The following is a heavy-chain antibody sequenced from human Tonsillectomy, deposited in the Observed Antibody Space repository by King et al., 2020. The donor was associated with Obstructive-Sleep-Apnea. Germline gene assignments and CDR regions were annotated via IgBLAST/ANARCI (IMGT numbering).Heavy chain of an antibody. D-gene: IGHD1/OR15-1a*01. CDR3: ARVLSASNWNIYDALGI. Sequence: VQLVESGGGVVQPGRSLRLSCAASGFSFNKYTMYWVRQAPGKGLEWVAIISYDASHKYFTDSVKGRFTISRDNSKNTLYLQMNGLRTEDTAVYYCARVLSASNWNIYDALGIWGQGTMVTVSS. CDR2: ISYDASHK. J-gene: IGHJ3*02. CDR1: GFSFNKYT. V-gene: IGHV3-30*04.